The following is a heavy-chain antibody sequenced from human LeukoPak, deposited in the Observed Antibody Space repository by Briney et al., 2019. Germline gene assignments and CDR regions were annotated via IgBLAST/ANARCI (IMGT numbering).Heavy chain of an antibody. CDR2: ISASGGST. CDR1: GFTFSSYA. CDR3: AKDVVSTRQNFDY. Sequence: GSLRLSCAASGFTFSSYAMSWVRQAPGEGLEWVSAISASGGSTYYADSVKGRFTISRDNSKNTLYLQMNSLRAEDTAVYYCAKDVVSTRQNFDYWGQGTLVTVSS. J-gene: IGHJ4*02. V-gene: IGHV3-23*01. D-gene: IGHD5/OR15-5a*01.